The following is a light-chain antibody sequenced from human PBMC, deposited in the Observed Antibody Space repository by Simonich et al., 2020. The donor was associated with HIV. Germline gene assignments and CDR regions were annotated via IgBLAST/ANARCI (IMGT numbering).Light chain of an antibody. J-gene: IGLJ2*01. CDR2: DVS. CDR3: CSYAGTYTVI. CDR1: SSDVGGYNS. V-gene: IGLV2-11*01. Sequence: QSALTQPASVSGSPGQSITISCTGTSSDVGGYNSVTWYQQHPGKAPKLMIYDVSKRPSVVPDRFSGSKSGNTASLTISGLQADDESNYYCCSYAGTYTVIFGGGTKLTVL.